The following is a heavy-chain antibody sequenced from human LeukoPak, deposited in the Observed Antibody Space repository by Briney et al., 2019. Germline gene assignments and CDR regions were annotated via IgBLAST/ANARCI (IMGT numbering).Heavy chain of an antibody. J-gene: IGHJ3*02. Sequence: PGGSLRLSCSGSGFTFSSYTMHWVRQAPGKGLEYVSGITSNGGSTYYADSVKGRFTISRDNSKNTLYLQMNSLRAEDTAVYYCAKSPYCSSTSCYLSPFDIWGQGTMVTVSS. V-gene: IGHV3-64*04. CDR3: AKSPYCSSTSCYLSPFDI. CDR1: GFTFSSYT. D-gene: IGHD2-2*01. CDR2: ITSNGGST.